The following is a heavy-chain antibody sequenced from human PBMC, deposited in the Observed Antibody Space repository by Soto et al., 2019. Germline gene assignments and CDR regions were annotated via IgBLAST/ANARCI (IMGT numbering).Heavy chain of an antibody. J-gene: IGHJ3*02. V-gene: IGHV4-59*01. CDR1: GGSISSYY. D-gene: IGHD3-10*01. CDR3: ARVWGGAFDI. CDR2: IYYSGST. Sequence: SETLSLTCTVSGGSISSYYWSWIRQPPGKGLDCIGYIYYSGSTNYNPSLKSRVTISVDTSKNQFSLKLSSVTAADTAVYYCARVWGGAFDIWGQGTMVTVSS.